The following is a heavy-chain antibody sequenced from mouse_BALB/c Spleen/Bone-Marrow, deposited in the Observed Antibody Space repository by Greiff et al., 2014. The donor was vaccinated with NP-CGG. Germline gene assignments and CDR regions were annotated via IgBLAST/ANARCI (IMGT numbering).Heavy chain of an antibody. CDR3: ARREDYDLDY. J-gene: IGHJ2*01. V-gene: IGHV1-54*01. D-gene: IGHD2-4*01. Sequence: QVQLQQSGAELVRPGTSVKVSCKASGYAFTNYLIEWVKQRPGQGLEWIGVINPGSGGTNYNEKFKGKATLTADKSSSTAYMQLSSLTSDDPAVYFCARREDYDLDYWGQGTTLTVSS. CDR2: INPGSGGT. CDR1: GYAFTNYL.